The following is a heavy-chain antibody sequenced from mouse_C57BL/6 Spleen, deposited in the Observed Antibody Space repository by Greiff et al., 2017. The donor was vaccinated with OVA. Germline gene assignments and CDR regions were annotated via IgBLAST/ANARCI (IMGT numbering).Heavy chain of an antibody. CDR2: IYPGSGNT. V-gene: IGHV1-76*01. CDR1: GYTFTDYY. J-gene: IGHJ2*01. D-gene: IGHD2-4*01. Sequence: VKLVESGAELVRPGASVKLSCKASGYTFTDYYINWVKQRPGQGLEWIARIYPGSGNTYYNEKFKGKATLTAEKSSSTAYMQLSSLTSEDSAVYFCARNRGDYLYYFDYWGQGTTLTVSS. CDR3: ARNRGDYLYYFDY.